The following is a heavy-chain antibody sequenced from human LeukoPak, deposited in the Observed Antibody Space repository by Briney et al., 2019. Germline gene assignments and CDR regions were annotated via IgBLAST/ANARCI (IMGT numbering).Heavy chain of an antibody. CDR2: IYSGGST. V-gene: IGHV3-53*01. CDR3: ARDRSGSSGWYDAFDI. Sequence: AGGSLRLSCAVSGCTVSSNYMSWVRQAPGKGLEWVSVIYSGGSTYYADSVKGRFTISRDNSKNTLYLQMNSLRAEDTAVYYCARDRSGSSGWYDAFDIWGQGTMVTVSS. D-gene: IGHD6-19*01. J-gene: IGHJ3*02. CDR1: GCTVSSNY.